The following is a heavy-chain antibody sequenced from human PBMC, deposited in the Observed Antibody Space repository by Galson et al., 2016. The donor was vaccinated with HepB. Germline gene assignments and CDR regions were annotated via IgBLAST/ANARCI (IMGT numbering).Heavy chain of an antibody. D-gene: IGHD3-3*01. J-gene: IGHJ6*02. CDR2: INLSGRV. V-gene: IGHV4-34*01. CDR3: ARHQKKPITLFGVVSEYYYCGLDV. Sequence: ETLSLTCAVSGASLSGYFWSWIRQPPGKGLEWIGEINLSGRVNYNPSLKGRVSKSVDTSENQFSLRLSPVTAADTAVYYCARHQKKPITLFGVVSEYYYCGLDVWGQGTTVTVSS. CDR1: GASLSGYF.